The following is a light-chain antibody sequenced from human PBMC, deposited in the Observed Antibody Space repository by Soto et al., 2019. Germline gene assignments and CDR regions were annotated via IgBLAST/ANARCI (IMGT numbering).Light chain of an antibody. V-gene: IGKV1-5*01. CDR3: QQFNNWPVT. CDR2: GAS. Sequence: DIQMTQSPSTLSASVGDRVTITCRASQNINRYLAWYQQKPGEAPKLLVYGASSLQSGVPSRFSGSGSGTEFSLTINSLQPEDFATYYCQQFNNWPVTFGPGTKVDIK. CDR1: QNINRY. J-gene: IGKJ3*01.